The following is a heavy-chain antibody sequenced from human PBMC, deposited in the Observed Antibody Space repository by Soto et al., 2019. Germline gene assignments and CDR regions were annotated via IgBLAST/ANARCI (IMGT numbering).Heavy chain of an antibody. J-gene: IGHJ4*02. D-gene: IGHD6-13*01. CDR2: INSDGSST. Sequence: EVQLVESGGGLVQPGGSLRLSCAASGFTFSSYWMHWVRQGPGKGLVWVSRINSDGSSTSYADSVKGRFTISRDNAKNTLYLQMNILRAEDTAVYYCAGERGKAAAVHFDYWGQGTLVTVS. CDR1: GFTFSSYW. CDR3: AGERGKAAAVHFDY. V-gene: IGHV3-74*01.